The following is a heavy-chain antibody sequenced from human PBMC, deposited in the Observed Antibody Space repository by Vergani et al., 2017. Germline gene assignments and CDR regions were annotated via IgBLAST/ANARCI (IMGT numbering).Heavy chain of an antibody. CDR2: IYYSGST. D-gene: IGHD5-18*01. V-gene: IGHV4-39*01. J-gene: IGHJ4*02. CDR1: GGSISTTIYY. CDR3: ARHESGYNYAYRYYFDY. Sequence: QLQLQESGPGLVKPSETLSLTCTVSGGSISTTIYYWGWIRQPPGKGLEWIGSIYYSGSTYYNPSLKGRVTISVDTSKNQFSLNLSSVTAADTAVYFCARHESGYNYAYRYYFDYWGQGTLVTVSS.